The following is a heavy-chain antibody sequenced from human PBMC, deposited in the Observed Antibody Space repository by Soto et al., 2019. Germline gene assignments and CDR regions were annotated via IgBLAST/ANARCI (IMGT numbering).Heavy chain of an antibody. V-gene: IGHV3-23*01. CDR2: LSGSGDNT. Sequence: GGSLRLSCAASGFTFDSYAMNWVRQAPGKGLEWVSTLSGSGDNTYYADSVKGRFTISRDNSKNMMYLQMSSLRAEDTAVYYCAKNRGLQYYFDYWGKGTLVTVSS. J-gene: IGHJ4*02. CDR1: GFTFDSYA. CDR3: AKNRGLQYYFDY.